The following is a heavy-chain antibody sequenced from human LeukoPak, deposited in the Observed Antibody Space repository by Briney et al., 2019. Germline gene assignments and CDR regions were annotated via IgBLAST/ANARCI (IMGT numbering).Heavy chain of an antibody. D-gene: IGHD3-22*01. V-gene: IGHV1-46*01. CDR1: GYTFTSYG. CDR3: ARDTYYYDSSGYYPYWYFDL. Sequence: ASVKVSCKASGYTFTSYGISWVRQAPGQGLEWMGIINPSGGSTSYAQKFQGRVTMTRDMSTSTVYMEMSSLRSEDTAVYYCARDTYYYDSSGYYPYWYFDLWGRGTLVTVSS. J-gene: IGHJ2*01. CDR2: INPSGGST.